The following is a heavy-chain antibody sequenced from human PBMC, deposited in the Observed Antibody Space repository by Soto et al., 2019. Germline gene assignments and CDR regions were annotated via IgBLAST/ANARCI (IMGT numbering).Heavy chain of an antibody. CDR2: ISYDGSNK. CDR1: GFTFSSYA. CDR3: ARQIGGSEYYYYGMDV. D-gene: IGHD3-10*01. Sequence: PGGSLRLSCAASGFTFSSYAMHWVRQAPGKGLEWVAVISYDGSNKYYADSVKGQVTISADKSISTAYLQWSSLKASDTAMYYCARQIGGSEYYYYGMDVWGQGTTVTVSS. J-gene: IGHJ6*02. V-gene: IGHV3-30-3*01.